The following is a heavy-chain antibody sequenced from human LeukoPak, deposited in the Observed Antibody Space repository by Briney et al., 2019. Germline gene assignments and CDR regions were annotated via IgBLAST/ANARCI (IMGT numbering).Heavy chain of an antibody. V-gene: IGHV3-74*01. CDR1: GFTFSDYW. J-gene: IGHJ4*02. CDR2: IKTDGRST. CDR3: ARGRIGGWTDY. D-gene: IGHD6-19*01. Sequence: PGGSLRLSCAASGFTFSDYWMHWVRQAPGKVLVWVSRIKTDGRSTNYADSVKGRFTISRDNAKNTLYLQMNSLRAEDTAVYYCARGRIGGWTDYWGQGTLVTVSS.